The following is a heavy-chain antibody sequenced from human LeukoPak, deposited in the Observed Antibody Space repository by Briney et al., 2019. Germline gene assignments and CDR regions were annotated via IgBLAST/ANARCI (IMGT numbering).Heavy chain of an antibody. Sequence: RGSLRLSCAASGFTVSNNYMSWVRQAPGKGLEWVSIIYSGDNTYYADSVKGRFTISRDNSKNTLYLQMNSLRAEDTAVYYCARAQEYCSGGSCYFDCWGLGTLVTVSS. V-gene: IGHV3-53*01. CDR3: ARAQEYCSGGSCYFDC. CDR1: GFTVSNNY. J-gene: IGHJ4*02. D-gene: IGHD2-15*01. CDR2: IYSGDNT.